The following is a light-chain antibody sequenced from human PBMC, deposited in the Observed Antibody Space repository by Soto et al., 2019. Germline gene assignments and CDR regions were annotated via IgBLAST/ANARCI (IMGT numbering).Light chain of an antibody. CDR3: QQYNQWPIT. Sequence: EIVLTQSPATLSLFPGERATLSATASQSVSSYLAWYQQRPGQAPRLLIYGASTRATGIPARFSGSGSGTEFTLTISSLQSEDFAVFYCQQYNQWPITFGQGTRLEI. J-gene: IGKJ5*01. CDR1: QSVSSY. V-gene: IGKV3-15*01. CDR2: GAS.